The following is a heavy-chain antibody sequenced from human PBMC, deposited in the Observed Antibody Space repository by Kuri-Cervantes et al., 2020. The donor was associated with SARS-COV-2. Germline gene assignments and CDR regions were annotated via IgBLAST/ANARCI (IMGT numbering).Heavy chain of an antibody. CDR3: ARAPTRIAAAGFSFDI. CDR1: GVPVTGGTYS. Sequence: SETLSLTCAVSGVPVTGGTYSWAWIRQPAGKGLEWIGHLDTSGSTTYNPSLRGRVTISVDTSKNQFSLKLSSVTAADTAVYYCARAPTRIAAAGFSFDIWGQGTTVTVSS. D-gene: IGHD6-13*01. CDR2: LDTSGST. J-gene: IGHJ3*02. V-gene: IGHV4-61*10.